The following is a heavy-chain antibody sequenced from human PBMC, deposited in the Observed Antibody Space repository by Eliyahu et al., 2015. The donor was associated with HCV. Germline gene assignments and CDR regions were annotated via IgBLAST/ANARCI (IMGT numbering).Heavy chain of an antibody. J-gene: IGHJ4*02. CDR1: GGSISSGGYY. CDR3: AANPKVYSSSPSFDY. Sequence: QVQLQESGPGLVKPSQTLSLTCXVSGGSISSGGYYWSWIRQHPGKGLEWIGYIYYSGSTYYNPSLKSRVTISVDTSKNQFSLKLSSVTAADTAVYYCAANPKVYSSSPSFDYWGQGTLVTVSS. CDR2: IYYSGST. D-gene: IGHD6-6*01. V-gene: IGHV4-31*03.